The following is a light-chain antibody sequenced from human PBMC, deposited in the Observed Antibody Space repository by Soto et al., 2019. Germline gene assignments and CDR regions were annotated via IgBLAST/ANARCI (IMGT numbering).Light chain of an antibody. CDR1: QSVSSY. CDR2: DAS. J-gene: IGKJ4*01. V-gene: IGKV3-11*01. CDR3: QQRSNWPLT. Sequence: EIVLTQSPATLSLSPGERATLSCRASQSVSSYLGWYQQKPGQAPRLLIYDASNRATGIPARFSGSGSGTDFTLTISSLEPEDFAFYYCQQRSNWPLTFGGGTKVEVK.